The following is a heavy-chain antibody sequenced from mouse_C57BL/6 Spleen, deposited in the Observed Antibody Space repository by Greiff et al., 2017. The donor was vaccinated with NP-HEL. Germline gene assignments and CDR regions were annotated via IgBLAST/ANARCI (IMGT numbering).Heavy chain of an antibody. D-gene: IGHD4-1*01. Sequence: EVKLVESGGGLVQPKGSLKLSCAASGFSFNTYAMNWVRQAPGKGLEWVARIRSKSNNYATYYADSVKDRFTISRDDSESMLYLQMNNLKTEDTAMYYCVRHWVAMDYWGQGTSVTVSS. CDR3: VRHWVAMDY. V-gene: IGHV10-1*01. CDR1: GFSFNTYA. J-gene: IGHJ4*01. CDR2: IRSKSNNYAT.